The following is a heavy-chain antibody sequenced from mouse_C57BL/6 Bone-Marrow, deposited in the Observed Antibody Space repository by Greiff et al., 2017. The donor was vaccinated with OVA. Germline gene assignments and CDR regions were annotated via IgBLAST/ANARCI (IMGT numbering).Heavy chain of an antibody. J-gene: IGHJ2*01. D-gene: IGHD2-4*01. CDR2: ISSGGSYT. V-gene: IGHV5-6*01. CDR1: GFTFSSYG. Sequence: EVKLMESGGDLVKPGGSLKLSCAASGFTFSSYGMSWVRQTPDKRLEWVATISSGGSYTYYPDSVKGRFTISRDNAKNTLYLQMSSLKSEDTAMYYCARHIDYDYGGQGTTLTVSS. CDR3: ARHIDYDY.